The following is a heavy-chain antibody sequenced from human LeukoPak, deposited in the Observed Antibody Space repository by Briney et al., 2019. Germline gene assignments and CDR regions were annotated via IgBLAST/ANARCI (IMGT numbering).Heavy chain of an antibody. CDR1: GGSISSYY. CDR2: IYYSGST. Sequence: SETLSLTCTVSGGSISSYYWSWIRQPPGKGLEWIGYIYYSGSTNYNPSLKSRVTISVDTSKNHFSLKLSSVTAADTAVYYCARHRGYSSGWYENWFDPWGQGTLVTVSS. D-gene: IGHD6-19*01. J-gene: IGHJ5*02. CDR3: ARHRGYSSGWYENWFDP. V-gene: IGHV4-59*08.